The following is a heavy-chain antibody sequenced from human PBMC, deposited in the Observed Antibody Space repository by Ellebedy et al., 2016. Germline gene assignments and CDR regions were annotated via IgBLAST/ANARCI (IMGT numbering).Heavy chain of an antibody. CDR1: GFTFRKFG. V-gene: IGHV3-23*01. CDR2: ISGSGGST. D-gene: IGHD2-8*01. J-gene: IGHJ6*03. CDR3: AKGGYCTNGVCSPYYYYYMDV. Sequence: GGSLRLXXAASGFTFRKFGMHWVRQAPGKGLEWVSAISGSGGSTYYADSVKGRFTISRDNSKNTLYLQMNSLRAEDTAVYYCAKGGYCTNGVCSPYYYYYMDVWGKGTTVTVSS.